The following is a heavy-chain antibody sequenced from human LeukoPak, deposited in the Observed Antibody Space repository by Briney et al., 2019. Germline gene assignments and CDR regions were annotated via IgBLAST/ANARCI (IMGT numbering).Heavy chain of an antibody. CDR2: INSDGSST. CDR1: GFTFSSYW. Sequence: GGSLRLSCAASGFTFSSYWMHWVRQAPGKGLVWVSRINSDGSSTSYADSVKGRFTISRDNAKNTLYLQMNSLGAEDTAVYYCAWEGPYKGFDIWGQGTMVTVSS. J-gene: IGHJ3*02. CDR3: AWEGPYKGFDI. V-gene: IGHV3-74*01. D-gene: IGHD1-26*01.